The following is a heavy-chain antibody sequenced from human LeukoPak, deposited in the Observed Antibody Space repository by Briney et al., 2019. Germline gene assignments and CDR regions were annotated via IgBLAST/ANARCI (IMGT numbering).Heavy chain of an antibody. CDR2: INPNSGGT. CDR1: GYTFTGYY. CDR3: ARDRSSSWYSPTFDY. J-gene: IGHJ4*02. V-gene: IGHV1-2*02. D-gene: IGHD6-13*01. Sequence: ASVKVSCKASGYTFTGYYMHWVRQAPGQGLEWMGWINPNSGGTNYAQKFQGRVTITRDTSISTAYMELSRLRSDDTAVYYCARDRSSSWYSPTFDYWGQGTLVTVSS.